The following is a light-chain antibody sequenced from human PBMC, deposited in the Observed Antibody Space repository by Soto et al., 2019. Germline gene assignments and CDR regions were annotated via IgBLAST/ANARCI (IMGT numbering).Light chain of an antibody. J-gene: IGLJ2*01. V-gene: IGLV1-47*01. CDR3: AAWDDSLSGPGV. Sequence: QSVLTQPPSASGTPGQRGTISCSGSSSNIGSNYVYWYQQLPGTAPTLLIYRNNQRPSGVPDRFSGSKSGTSASLAISGLRSEDEADYYCAAWDDSLSGPGVFGGGTKLTVL. CDR1: SSNIGSNY. CDR2: RNN.